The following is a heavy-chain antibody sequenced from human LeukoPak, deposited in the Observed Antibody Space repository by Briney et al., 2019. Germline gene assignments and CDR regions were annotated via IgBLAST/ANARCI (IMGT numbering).Heavy chain of an antibody. V-gene: IGHV4-34*01. CDR3: ARGQPPYSAGSTYYAGGFYYYDN. J-gene: IGHJ4*02. D-gene: IGHD1-7*01. CDR1: GGSFSGYH. Sequence: SETLSLTCAVYGGSFSGYHWSWIRQTPGKGLEWIGEINHSGSAKYKPSLKSRVTISVTLSKNQFSLDLSSVTAADTGVYYCARGQPPYSAGSTYYAGGFYYYDNWGQRTLVTVSS. CDR2: INHSGSA.